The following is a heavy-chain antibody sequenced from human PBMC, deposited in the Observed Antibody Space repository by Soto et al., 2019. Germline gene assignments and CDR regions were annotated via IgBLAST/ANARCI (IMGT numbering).Heavy chain of an antibody. V-gene: IGHV1-2*04. CDR1: GYTFTGYY. CDR3: ARVGGLRYSYGYRYDFDY. D-gene: IGHD5-18*01. J-gene: IGHJ4*02. CDR2: INPNSGGT. Sequence: QVQLVQSGAEVKKPGASVKVSCKASGYTFTGYYMHWVRQAPGQGLEWMGWINPNSGGTNYAQKFQGWVTMTRDTAISPAYMELSRLRSDDTAVYYCARVGGLRYSYGYRYDFDYWGQGTLVTVSS.